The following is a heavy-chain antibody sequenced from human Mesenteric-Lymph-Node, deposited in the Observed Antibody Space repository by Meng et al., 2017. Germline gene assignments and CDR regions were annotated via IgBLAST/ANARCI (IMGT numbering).Heavy chain of an antibody. CDR2: VYYSRST. CDR3: ARDPIPYGDYARNWSFDL. Sequence: SETLSLTCSVSGGSVSSASPYWSWIRQPPGKGLEWIGGVYYSRSTDYNPSLKSRVTISVDTSKNQFSLKLTSVTAADTAVYYCARDPIPYGDYARNWSFDLWGRGTLVTVSS. J-gene: IGHJ2*01. V-gene: IGHV4-61*01. CDR1: GGSVSSASPY. D-gene: IGHD4-17*01.